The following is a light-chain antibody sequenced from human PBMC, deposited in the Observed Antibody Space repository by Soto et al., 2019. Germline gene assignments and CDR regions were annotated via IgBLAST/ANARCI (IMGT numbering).Light chain of an antibody. J-gene: IGKJ1*01. CDR1: QIISTY. CDR2: AAS. Sequence: DIQMTQSPSSLSASVGDRVTITCRASQIISTYLNWYQQRAGLAPRLLIYAASSLQSGVPPRFSGSGSGTDFTLTISSLQPEDFATYFCQQTYSAPPTFDQGTKVDI. V-gene: IGKV1-39*01. CDR3: QQTYSAPPT.